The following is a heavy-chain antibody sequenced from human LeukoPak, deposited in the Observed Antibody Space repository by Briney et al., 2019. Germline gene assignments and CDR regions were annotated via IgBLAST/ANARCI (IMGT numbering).Heavy chain of an antibody. D-gene: IGHD3-3*01. J-gene: IGHJ4*02. CDR1: GYTLTDYY. CDR2: INPNSGGT. CDR3: ATVHHRYYDFWSGYYTTNY. Sequence: ASVKVSCKASGYTLTDYYMHWVRQAPGQGLEGMGWINPNSGGTNYAQKFQGRVTMTRDTSISTAYMELSRLRSDDTAVYYCATVHHRYYDFWSGYYTTNYWGQGTLVTVSS. V-gene: IGHV1-2*02.